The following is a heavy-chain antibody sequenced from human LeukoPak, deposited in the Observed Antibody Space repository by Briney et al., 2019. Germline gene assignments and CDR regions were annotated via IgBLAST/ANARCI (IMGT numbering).Heavy chain of an antibody. CDR1: GGSISSGGYS. V-gene: IGHV4-61*09. J-gene: IGHJ4*02. CDR3: ARNWNYFEY. Sequence: SQTLSLTCAVSGGSISSGGYSWSWIRQPPGKGLEWIGQIYTSGSTNYNPSLKSRVTISADTSENQFSLKLSSVTAADTAVYYCARNWNYFEYWGQGTLVTVSS. CDR2: IYTSGST. D-gene: IGHD1-1*01.